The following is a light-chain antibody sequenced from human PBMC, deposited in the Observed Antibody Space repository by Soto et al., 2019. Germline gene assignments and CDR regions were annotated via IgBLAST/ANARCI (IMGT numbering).Light chain of an antibody. CDR3: QQYNSYAYT. J-gene: IGKJ5*01. Sequence: DIQMTQSPSTLSGSVGDRVTITCRASQTISSWLAWYQQKPGKAPKLLIYAASSLQSGVPSRFRGSGFGTDFTLTISSLQPEDFATYYCQQYNSYAYTFGQGTRLEIK. CDR2: AAS. CDR1: QTISSW. V-gene: IGKV1-5*01.